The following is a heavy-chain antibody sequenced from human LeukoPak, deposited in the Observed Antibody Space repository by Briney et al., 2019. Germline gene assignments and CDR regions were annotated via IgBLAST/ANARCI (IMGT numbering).Heavy chain of an antibody. Sequence: ASVKVSCKASGYIFTNYAIHWVRQAPGQRLEWMGWINAGNGKANYPQKFRGRVTLTRDTSASTAYMELSSLRSEDTAVYYCARTIYYYDSSGYLGFDAFDIWGQGTMVTVSS. J-gene: IGHJ3*02. CDR2: INAGNGKA. CDR1: GYIFTNYA. V-gene: IGHV1-3*01. CDR3: ARTIYYYDSSGYLGFDAFDI. D-gene: IGHD3-22*01.